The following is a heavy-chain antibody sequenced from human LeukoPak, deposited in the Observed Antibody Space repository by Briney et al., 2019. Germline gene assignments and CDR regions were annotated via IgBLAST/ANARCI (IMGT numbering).Heavy chain of an antibody. CDR1: GYTFTSYG. CDR2: ISGYNGNT. J-gene: IGHJ4*02. CDR3: AREDTRRGSRGYFDY. D-gene: IGHD2-2*01. Sequence: ASVSVSFTASGYTFTSYGISWVRQAPGQGLEWMGWISGYNGNTNYAQKLQARVTMTTDTSTSTAYMELRSLRSDDTAVYYCAREDTRRGSRGYFDYWGQGTLVTVSS. V-gene: IGHV1-18*01.